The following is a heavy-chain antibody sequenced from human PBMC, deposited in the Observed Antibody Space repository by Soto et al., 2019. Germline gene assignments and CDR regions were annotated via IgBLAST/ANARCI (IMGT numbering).Heavy chain of an antibody. CDR1: VSTNTNSA. CDR3: AADKGYSRGQRSY. V-gene: IGHV1-58*01. D-gene: IGHD4-17*01. J-gene: IGHJ4*02. Sequence: GAAVQLSSKASVSTNTNSAVQWLRQARAQHHEWIGWIVVGSGNTDYAQKLQEKVTITRDMSTSTAYMELSSLRSEDTAVYYCAADKGYSRGQRSYWARRTLVT. CDR2: IVVGSGNT.